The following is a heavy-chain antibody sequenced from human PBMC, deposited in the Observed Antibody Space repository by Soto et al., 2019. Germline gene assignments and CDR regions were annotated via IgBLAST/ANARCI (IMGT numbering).Heavy chain of an antibody. CDR1: GFTFSNYA. CDR2: ISSSSGST. CDR3: AKVGSERYSGQHSDY. V-gene: IGHV3-23*01. J-gene: IGHJ4*02. D-gene: IGHD5-12*01. Sequence: EVQLLESGGGLVQPGGSLRLSCAASGFTFSNYAMNWVRQAQGKGLEWVSTISSSSGSTYYADSVKGRFTISRDNSKNFLYLQMNSLRGDDTAVYYCAKVGSERYSGQHSDYWGQGTLVTISS.